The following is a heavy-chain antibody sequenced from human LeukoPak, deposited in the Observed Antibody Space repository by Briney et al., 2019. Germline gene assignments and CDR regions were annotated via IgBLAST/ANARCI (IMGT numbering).Heavy chain of an antibody. V-gene: IGHV3-49*04. CDR2: IRSQIYGGTP. J-gene: IGHJ4*02. Sequence: GGSLRLSCTGSGFTFGDYAMTWVRQAPGKGLEWVGFIRSQIYGGTPEYATSVKGRFTISRDDSEGVAYLQMNSLKTEDTAVYYCTRDQTPYYWGQGTLVTVSS. CDR1: GFTFGDYA. CDR3: TRDQTPYY.